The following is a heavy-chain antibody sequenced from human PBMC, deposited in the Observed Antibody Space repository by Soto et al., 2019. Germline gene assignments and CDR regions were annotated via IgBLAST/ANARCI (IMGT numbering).Heavy chain of an antibody. CDR1: GYTFTSYG. CDR2: ISAHNGNT. CDR3: ARGRYGDY. Sequence: QGHLVQSGAEVKKPGASVKVSCKGSGYTFTSYGITWVRQAPGQGLEWMGWISAHNGNTNYAQKLQGRVTVTRDTSTSTAYMALRSLRSDDTAVYYCARGRYGDYWGQGALVTVSS. V-gene: IGHV1-18*01. D-gene: IGHD1-1*01. J-gene: IGHJ4*02.